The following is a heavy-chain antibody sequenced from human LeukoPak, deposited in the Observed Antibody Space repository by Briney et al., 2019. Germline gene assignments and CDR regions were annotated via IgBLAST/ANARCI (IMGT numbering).Heavy chain of an antibody. V-gene: IGHV4-59*13. CDR3: ARAPAVGDHYGMDV. CDR2: IYYSWST. Sequence: SETLSLPCSFSGHLHRIYYWRCMRHPPGRARECIGYIYYSWSTDHNPSLKSRVAISVDTSKNQFCLRLSSVTAADTAVYYCARAPAVGDHYGMDVWGQGTTVTVSS. D-gene: IGHD6-13*01. CDR1: GHLHRIYY. J-gene: IGHJ6*02.